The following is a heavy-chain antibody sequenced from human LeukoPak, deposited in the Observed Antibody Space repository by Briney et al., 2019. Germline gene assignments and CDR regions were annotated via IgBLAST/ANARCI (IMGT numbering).Heavy chain of an antibody. CDR1: GYTFTSYY. CDR3: ASEYYDFWSGLRPHDAIDI. J-gene: IGHJ3*02. CDR2: INPSGGST. Sequence: ASVKVSCKASGYTFTSYYMHWVRQAPGQGLEWMGIINPSGGSTSYAQKFQGRVTMTRDTSMSTVYMELSSLRSEDTAVYYCASEYYDFWSGLRPHDAIDIWGQGTMVTVSS. D-gene: IGHD3-3*01. V-gene: IGHV1-46*01.